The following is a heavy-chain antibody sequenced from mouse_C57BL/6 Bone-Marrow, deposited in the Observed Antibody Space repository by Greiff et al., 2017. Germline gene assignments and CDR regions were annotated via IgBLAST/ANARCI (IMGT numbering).Heavy chain of an antibody. D-gene: IGHD1-1*01. Sequence: EVQRVESGEGLVKPGGSLKLSCAASGFTFSSYAMSWVRQTPEKRLEWVAYISSGGDYIYYADTVKGRFTISRDNARNTLYLQMSSLKSEDTAMYYCTRGTLDYYGSRPWYFDVWGTGTTVTVSS. CDR2: ISSGGDYI. J-gene: IGHJ1*03. V-gene: IGHV5-9-1*02. CDR1: GFTFSSYA. CDR3: TRGTLDYYGSRPWYFDV.